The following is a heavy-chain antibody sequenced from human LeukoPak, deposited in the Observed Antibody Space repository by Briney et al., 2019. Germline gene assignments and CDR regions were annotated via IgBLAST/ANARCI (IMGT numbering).Heavy chain of an antibody. CDR2: ISGSGGST. CDR3: ARVGYTDTWYSSPPFDY. CDR1: GFTFSSYA. V-gene: IGHV3-23*01. D-gene: IGHD2-15*01. J-gene: IGHJ4*02. Sequence: GGSLRLSCAASGFTFSSYAMSWVRQAPGKGLEWVSAISGSGGSTYYADSVKGRFTISRDNSKNILYLQMNSLRAEDTALYYCARVGYTDTWYSSPPFDYWGQGTLVTVSS.